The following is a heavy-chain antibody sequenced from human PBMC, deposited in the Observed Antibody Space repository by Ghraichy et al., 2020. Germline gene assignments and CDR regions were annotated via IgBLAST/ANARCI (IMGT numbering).Heavy chain of an antibody. V-gene: IGHV4-38-2*01. CDR1: GYSISSGYY. D-gene: IGHD2-2*01. CDR2: VYHSGST. Sequence: SETLSLTCAVSGYSISSGYYWGWIRQPPGKGLEWIGSVYHSGSTYYNPSLKSRVTISEDTSKNQISLKLRSVTAADTAVYYCAGMEFLRRDCGSSSCSIIDYWGQGTLVTVSS. J-gene: IGHJ4*02. CDR3: AGMEFLRRDCGSSSCSIIDY.